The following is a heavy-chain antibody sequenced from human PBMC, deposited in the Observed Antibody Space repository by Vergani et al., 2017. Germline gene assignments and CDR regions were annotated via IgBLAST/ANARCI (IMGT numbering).Heavy chain of an antibody. Sequence: EVQLLESGGGLVQPGGSLRLSCAASGFTFSSYAMSWVRQAPGKGLEWVSAIRGGGGSTYYADSVKGRFTISRDNSKNTLYLQMNSLRAEDTAVYYCAKDETRDLRFLEWLSRAYGMDVWGQGTTVTVSS. CDR3: AKDETRDLRFLEWLSRAYGMDV. D-gene: IGHD3-3*01. CDR2: IRGGGGST. J-gene: IGHJ6*02. V-gene: IGHV3-23*01. CDR1: GFTFSSYA.